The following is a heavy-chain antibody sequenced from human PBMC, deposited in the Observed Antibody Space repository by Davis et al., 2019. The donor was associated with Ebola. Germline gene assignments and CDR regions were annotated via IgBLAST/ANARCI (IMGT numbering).Heavy chain of an antibody. D-gene: IGHD5-18*01. J-gene: IGHJ4*02. V-gene: IGHV3-11*01. Sequence: GESLKISCAASGFTFSDYYMSWIRQAPGKGLEWVSYISSSGSTIYYADSVKGRFTISRDNAKNSLYLQMNSLRAEDTAVYYCARLDTAMGIDYWGQGTLVTVSS. CDR1: GFTFSDYY. CDR2: ISSSGSTI. CDR3: ARLDTAMGIDY.